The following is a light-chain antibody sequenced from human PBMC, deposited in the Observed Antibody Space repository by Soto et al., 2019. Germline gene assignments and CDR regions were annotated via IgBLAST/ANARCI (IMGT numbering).Light chain of an antibody. CDR3: QQYFSYPLT. CDR2: WAS. Sequence: DIVMTQSPDSLAVSLDERATISCKSSQTISYTSINKTYLAWYQQRPGQPPKLLIYWASIRGSGVPDRLSGSGFGTDFTLTISSLQTEDVAVYYCQQYFSYPLTFGGGTKVEVK. V-gene: IGKV4-1*01. J-gene: IGKJ4*01. CDR1: QTISYTSINKTY.